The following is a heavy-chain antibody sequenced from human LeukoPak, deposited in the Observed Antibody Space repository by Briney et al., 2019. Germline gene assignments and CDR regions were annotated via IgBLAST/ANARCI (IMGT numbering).Heavy chain of an antibody. V-gene: IGHV3-21*01. CDR1: GFNFGDNT. J-gene: IGHJ4*02. CDR3: ATTVFGVVTQSY. CDR2: ISSRSTYI. D-gene: IGHD3-3*01. Sequence: GALRLSCTASGFNFGDNTMHWVRQAPGKEVEWVSSISSRSTYINYGDSLKGRCTISRDNAGNSLHLQIDSLRDEDTAVYYCATTVFGVVTQSYWGQGTLLSVSS.